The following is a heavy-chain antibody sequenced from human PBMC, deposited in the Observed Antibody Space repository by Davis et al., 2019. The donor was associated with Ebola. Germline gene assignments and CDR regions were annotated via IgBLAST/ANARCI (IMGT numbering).Heavy chain of an antibody. V-gene: IGHV3-30*04. D-gene: IGHD3-10*01. CDR2: VSHSERER. Sequence: PGGSLRLSCAASGFIFRNYAMHWVRQAPGKGLEWVAVVSHSERERFYADSVKGRFTISRDNAKNALYLQMNSLRVEDTATYYCTTTTVGRGELKLGPGYWGQGTPVTVSS. CDR1: GFIFRNYA. CDR3: TTTTVGRGELKLGPGY. J-gene: IGHJ4*02.